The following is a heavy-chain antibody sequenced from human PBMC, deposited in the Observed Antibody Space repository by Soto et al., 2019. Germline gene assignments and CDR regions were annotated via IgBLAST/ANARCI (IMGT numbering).Heavy chain of an antibody. CDR2: VSNAGSST. D-gene: IGHD2-15*01. V-gene: IGHV3-30*18. Sequence: GGSLRLSCAASGFSFSDFGMYWVRQAPDKGRGWVAVVSNAGSSTFYVDSVKGRFTISRDNSKRTVYLQMTSLRAEDTAVYYFAKGFLYCRGGSCYGPVDFWGKGSLVTVSS. CDR3: AKGFLYCRGGSCYGPVDF. J-gene: IGHJ4*02. CDR1: GFSFSDFG.